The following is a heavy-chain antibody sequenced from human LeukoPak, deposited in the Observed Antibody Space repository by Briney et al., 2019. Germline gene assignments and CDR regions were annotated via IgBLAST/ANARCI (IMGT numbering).Heavy chain of an antibody. J-gene: IGHJ5*01. Sequence: ASVKVSCKASGYTFTSSAMNWVRQAPGQGLEWMGWINTNTGNPTYAQGFTGRFVFSLDTSVSTAYLQISSLKAEDTAVYYCAICSSNSCYARGAWFDSWGQRNLVTV. V-gene: IGHV7-4-1*02. CDR2: INTNTGNP. CDR3: AICSSNSCYARGAWFDS. CDR1: GYTFTSSA. D-gene: IGHD2-2*01.